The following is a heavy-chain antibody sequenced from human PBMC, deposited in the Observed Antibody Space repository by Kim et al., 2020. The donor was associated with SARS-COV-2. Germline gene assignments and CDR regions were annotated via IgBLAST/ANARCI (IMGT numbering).Heavy chain of an antibody. CDR3: ASHATGTISPFDY. D-gene: IGHD1-1*01. Sequence: ASVKVSCKASGYTFTSYAMHWVRQAPGQRLEWMGWINAGNGNTKYSHKFQGRVTITRDTSASTAYMELSSLRSEDTAVYYCASHATGTISPFDYWGQGTLVTVSS. V-gene: IGHV1-3*01. CDR2: INAGNGNT. J-gene: IGHJ4*02. CDR1: GYTFTSYA.